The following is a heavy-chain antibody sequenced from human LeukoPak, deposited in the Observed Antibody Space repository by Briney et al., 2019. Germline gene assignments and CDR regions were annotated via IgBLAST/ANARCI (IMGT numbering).Heavy chain of an antibody. CDR3: AREGSDSSGYSDAFDI. D-gene: IGHD3-22*01. CDR2: IWYDGSNK. CDR1: GFTFSSYG. V-gene: IGHV3-33*01. Sequence: GGSLRLSCAASGFTFSSYGMHWVRQAPGKGLEWVAVIWYDGSNKYYADSVKGRFTISRDNSKNTLYLQMNSLRTEDTAVYFCAREGSDSSGYSDAFDIWGQGTMVTVSS. J-gene: IGHJ3*02.